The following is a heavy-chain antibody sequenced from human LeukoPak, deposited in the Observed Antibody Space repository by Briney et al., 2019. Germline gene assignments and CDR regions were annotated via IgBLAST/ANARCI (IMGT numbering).Heavy chain of an antibody. J-gene: IGHJ4*02. D-gene: IGHD2-21*02. CDR2: INPNTIVT. CDR1: GYTFTDYY. CDR3: VRGDEGIDVTGGPSEF. Sequence: ASVKVSCKTSGYTFTDYYIHWVRQARGQGLEWMGWINPNTIVTNYAQKFRGRDTMTRDTAINTVYMYLTSLSSDDTAVYYCVRGDEGIDVTGGPSEFWGQGTLVTVSS. V-gene: IGHV1-2*02.